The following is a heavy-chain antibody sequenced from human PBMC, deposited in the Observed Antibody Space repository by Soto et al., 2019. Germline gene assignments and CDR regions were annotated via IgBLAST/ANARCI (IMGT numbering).Heavy chain of an antibody. CDR3: ARDADGPLPAFDI. V-gene: IGHV1-69*04. Sequence: SVKVSCKASGGTFSSYTISWVRQAPGQGLEWMGRIIPILGIANYAQKFQGRVTITADKSPSTAYMELSSLRSEDTAVYYCARDADGPLPAFDIWGQGTMVTVSS. CDR2: IIPILGIA. J-gene: IGHJ3*02. CDR1: GGTFSSYT.